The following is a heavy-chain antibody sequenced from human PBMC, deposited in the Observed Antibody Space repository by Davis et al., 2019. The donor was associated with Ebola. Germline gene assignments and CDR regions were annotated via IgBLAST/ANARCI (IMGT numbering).Heavy chain of an antibody. Sequence: GGSLRLSCAVSGFTFSHYGMHWVRQAPGKGLEWVSVISYDGSDKYYADSVKGRFTISRDDPKNTVFLQMNSLRVEDTAVYYCARDGTVNVASLDYWGQGILVTVSS. J-gene: IGHJ4*02. D-gene: IGHD3/OR15-3a*01. CDR1: GFTFSHYG. V-gene: IGHV3-30*03. CDR3: ARDGTVNVASLDY. CDR2: ISYDGSDK.